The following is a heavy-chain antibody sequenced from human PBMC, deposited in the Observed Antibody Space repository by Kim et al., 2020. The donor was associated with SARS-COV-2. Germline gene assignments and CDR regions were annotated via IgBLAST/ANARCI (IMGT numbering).Heavy chain of an antibody. J-gene: IGHJ4*02. Sequence: SETLSLTCAVYGGSFSGYYWSWIRQPPGKGLEWIGEINHSGSTNYNPSLKSRVTISVDTSKNQFSLKLSSVTAADTAVYYCARGRLSYILTGYYSHWGQGTLVTVSS. CDR1: GGSFSGYY. CDR3: ARGRLSYILTGYYSH. V-gene: IGHV4-34*01. D-gene: IGHD3-9*01. CDR2: INHSGST.